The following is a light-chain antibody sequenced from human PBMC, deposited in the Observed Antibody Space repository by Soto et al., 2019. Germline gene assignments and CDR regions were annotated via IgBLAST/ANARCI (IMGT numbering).Light chain of an antibody. CDR1: SSPIGGDY. V-gene: IGLV1-51*01. J-gene: IGLJ1*01. Sequence: QYVLGEPPSVSAASGQKGTIPGSGRSSPIGGDYVCWYQQLTGSAPKLLLYVANKRPTGTNDRFTRFEYGTTATLGIAGFQTGDEADYYCGSWDSSLRAYVFGTGTNVTVL. CDR3: GSWDSSLRAYV. CDR2: VAN.